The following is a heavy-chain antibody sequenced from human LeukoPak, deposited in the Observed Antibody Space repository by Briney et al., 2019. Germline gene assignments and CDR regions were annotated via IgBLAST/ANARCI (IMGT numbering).Heavy chain of an antibody. CDR3: ARGMGDGDQIHYYYYYGMDV. Sequence: SSETLSLTCAVSGGSISSSNWWSWVRQPPGKGLEWMGEIYHSGSTNYNPSLKSRVTISVDKSKNQFSLKLSSVTAADTAVYYCARGMGDGDQIHYYYYYGMDVWGQGTTVTVSS. V-gene: IGHV4-4*02. D-gene: IGHD4-17*01. CDR2: IYHSGST. J-gene: IGHJ6*02. CDR1: GGSISSSNW.